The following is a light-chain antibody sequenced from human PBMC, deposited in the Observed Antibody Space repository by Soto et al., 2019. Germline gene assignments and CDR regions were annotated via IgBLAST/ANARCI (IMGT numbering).Light chain of an antibody. CDR1: SSDVGGYNY. CDR2: EVS. J-gene: IGLJ2*01. Sequence: QSVLTQPASVSVSPGQSITVSCTGTSSDVGGYNYVPWYQQHPGKAPKLMIYEVSNRPSGVSNRFSGSKSGNTASLTISGLQAEDEADYYCSSYTSSSKVVFGGGTKVTVL. CDR3: SSYTSSSKVV. V-gene: IGLV2-14*01.